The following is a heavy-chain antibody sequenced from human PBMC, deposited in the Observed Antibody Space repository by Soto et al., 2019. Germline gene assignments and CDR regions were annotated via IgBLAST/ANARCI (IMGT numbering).Heavy chain of an antibody. CDR2: IDPSDSYT. J-gene: IGHJ5*02. V-gene: IGHV5-10-1*01. CDR3: AKKSIAALECWFDP. Sequence: GESLKISCKGSWYSFTSYWISWVRQVPGKGLEWMGRIDPSDSYTNYSPSFQGHVTISADKSISTAYLQWSSLKASDTAMYYCAKKSIAALECWFDPWGQGTLVTVSS. CDR1: WYSFTSYW. D-gene: IGHD6-13*01.